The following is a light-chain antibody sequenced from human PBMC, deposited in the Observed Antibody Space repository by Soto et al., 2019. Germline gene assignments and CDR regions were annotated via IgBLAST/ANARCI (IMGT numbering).Light chain of an antibody. Sequence: QTVVTQEPSFSVSPGRTVTLTCGLSSGSVSTSNYPSWYQQTPGQAPRTLIYSTHARSSGVPDRFYGSILGNKAALTITGAQADDESDYYCVLYMGNGIGVFGGGTKLTVL. CDR2: STH. J-gene: IGLJ3*02. V-gene: IGLV8-61*01. CDR1: SGSVSTSNY. CDR3: VLYMGNGIGV.